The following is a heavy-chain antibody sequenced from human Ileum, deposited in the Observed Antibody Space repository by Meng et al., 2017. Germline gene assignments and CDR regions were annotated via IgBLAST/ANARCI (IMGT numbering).Heavy chain of an antibody. J-gene: IGHJ4*02. Sequence: GESLKISCAGSGFTFSDAWMGWVRQAPGKGLEWVGRVTSTVEGGSTDYAAPVKGRFVISRDDSKTTLYLQMNSLKTEDTAVYYCVTVRDRNTWSFNYWGQGTQVTVSS. D-gene: IGHD2-15*01. CDR2: VTSTVEGGST. CDR1: GFTFSDAW. CDR3: VTVRDRNTWSFNY. V-gene: IGHV3-15*01.